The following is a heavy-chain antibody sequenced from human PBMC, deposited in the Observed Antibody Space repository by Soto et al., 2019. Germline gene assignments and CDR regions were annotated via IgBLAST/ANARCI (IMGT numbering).Heavy chain of an antibody. V-gene: IGHV4-4*02. CDR2: IYHSGNT. Sequence: QVQLQESGPGLVKPSGTLSLTCAVSGGSISSGNWWSWLRQPPGMGLEWIGEIYHSGNTNYNPSLKSRVTMSVDKSKNQFSLKLSSVTAADTAVYYCARPRRAGSYFDLWGRGTLVTVSS. D-gene: IGHD6-6*01. CDR3: ARPRRAGSYFDL. CDR1: GGSISSGNW. J-gene: IGHJ2*01.